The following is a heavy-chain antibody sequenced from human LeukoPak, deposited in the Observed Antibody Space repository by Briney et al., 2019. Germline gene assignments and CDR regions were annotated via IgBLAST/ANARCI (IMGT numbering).Heavy chain of an antibody. CDR2: ISGSGAST. J-gene: IGHJ5*02. CDR1: GFTFSICA. V-gene: IGHV3-23*01. Sequence: GGSLRLSCAVSGFTFSICAMSWVRQAPGKGLEWVSTISGSGASTYYADSVKGRFIISRDTSKNTLYLQMNSLRAEDTAVYYCAKGEGSSNSNWFDPWGQGTLVTVSS. CDR3: AKGEGSSNSNWFDP. D-gene: IGHD3-10*01.